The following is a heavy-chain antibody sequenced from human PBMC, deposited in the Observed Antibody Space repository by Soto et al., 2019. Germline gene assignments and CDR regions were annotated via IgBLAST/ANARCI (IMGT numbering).Heavy chain of an antibody. D-gene: IGHD3-22*01. CDR1: DXSMNSDSSY. Sequence: LSLTFRVSDXSMNSDSSYWGWIRQPPGKGLEWIGVINHSGSTYHNLSLKGRVTMSVDASRNQFSLKLTSMTAADTAVYYCARLGGYVSVGYYYLWDSWGQGTLVTVSP. CDR2: INHSGST. V-gene: IGHV4-39*01. CDR3: ARLGGYVSVGYYYLWDS. J-gene: IGHJ4*02.